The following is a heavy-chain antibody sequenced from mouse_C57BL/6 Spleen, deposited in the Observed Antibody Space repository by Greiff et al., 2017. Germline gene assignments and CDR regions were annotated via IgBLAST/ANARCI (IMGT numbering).Heavy chain of an antibody. Sequence: QVQLKQSGPGLVAPSQSLSITCTVSGFSLTSYGVSWVRQPPGKGLEWLGVIWGDGSTNYHSALISRLSISKDNSKSQVFLKLNSLQTDDTATYYSAKREGAYYYGSSYGYFDVWGTGTTVTVSS. D-gene: IGHD1-1*01. V-gene: IGHV2-3*01. J-gene: IGHJ1*03. CDR3: AKREGAYYYGSSYGYFDV. CDR1: GFSLTSYG. CDR2: IWGDGST.